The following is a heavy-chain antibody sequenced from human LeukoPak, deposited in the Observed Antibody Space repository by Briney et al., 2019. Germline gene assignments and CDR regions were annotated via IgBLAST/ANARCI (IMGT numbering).Heavy chain of an antibody. CDR2: ISSSSSYI. CDR3: ARDDHGGDYGETFDY. Sequence: GGSLRLSCAASGFTFNSYWMSWVRQAPGKGLEWVSSISSSSSYIYYADSVKGRFTISRDNAKNSLYLQMNSLRAEDTAVYYCARDDHGGDYGETFDYWGQGTLVTVSS. V-gene: IGHV3-21*01. CDR1: GFTFNSYW. D-gene: IGHD4-17*01. J-gene: IGHJ4*02.